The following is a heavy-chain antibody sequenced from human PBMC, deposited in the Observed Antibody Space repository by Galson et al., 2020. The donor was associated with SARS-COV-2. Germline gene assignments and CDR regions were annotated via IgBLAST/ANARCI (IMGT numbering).Heavy chain of an antibody. V-gene: IGHV1-18*04. Sequence: ASVKVSCKASGYTFTSYGISWVRQAPGQGLEWMGWISAYNGNTNYEQKLQGRVTMTTDTSTSTAYMELRSLRSDDTVVYYCARDYPTNYYDILTGYIPKNDYWGQGTLVTVSS. D-gene: IGHD3-9*01. CDR3: ARDYPTNYYDILTGYIPKNDY. CDR2: ISAYNGNT. CDR1: GYTFTSYG. J-gene: IGHJ4*02.